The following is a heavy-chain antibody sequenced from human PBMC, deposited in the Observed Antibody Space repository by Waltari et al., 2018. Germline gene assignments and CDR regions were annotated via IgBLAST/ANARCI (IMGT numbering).Heavy chain of an antibody. V-gene: IGHV4-4*02. J-gene: IGHJ5*02. CDR3: ARDRGRALYLDA. CDR2: VISTGKT. D-gene: IGHD2-15*01. Sequence: WGWVGQSPKRGGEWIGQVISTGKTTYSPSCGSRVAMSLAASNNQFSLKVTSATAADTVVYYCARDRGRALYLDAWGPGTLVTVSP.